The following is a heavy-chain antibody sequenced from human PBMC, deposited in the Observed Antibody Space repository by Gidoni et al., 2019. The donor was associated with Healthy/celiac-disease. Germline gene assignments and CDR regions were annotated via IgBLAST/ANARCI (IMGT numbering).Heavy chain of an antibody. CDR3: ARIGGVVGDAFDI. CDR2: IDWDDDK. Sequence: QVTLTESGPALVKPTQTLTLTCTFSGFSLSTSGMRVNWIRQPPGKALEWLARIDWDDDKFYSTSLKTRLTISKDTSKNQVVLTMTNMDPVDTATYYCARIGGVVGDAFDIWGQGTMVTVSS. V-gene: IGHV2-70*04. CDR1: GFSLSTSGMR. D-gene: IGHD3-22*01. J-gene: IGHJ3*02.